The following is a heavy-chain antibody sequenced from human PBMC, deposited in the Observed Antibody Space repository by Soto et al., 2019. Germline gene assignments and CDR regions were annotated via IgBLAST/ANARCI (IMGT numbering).Heavy chain of an antibody. CDR2: INPSGGST. D-gene: IGHD3-10*01. V-gene: IGHV1-46*01. CDR3: ARDYYGSGSPDAFDI. J-gene: IGHJ3*02. CDR1: GYTFTSYY. Sequence: ASVKVSCKASGYTFTSYYMHWVRQAPGQGLEWMGIINPSGGSTSYAQKFQGRVTRTRDTSTSTVYMELSSLRSEDTAVYYCARDYYGSGSPDAFDIWGQGTMVTVSS.